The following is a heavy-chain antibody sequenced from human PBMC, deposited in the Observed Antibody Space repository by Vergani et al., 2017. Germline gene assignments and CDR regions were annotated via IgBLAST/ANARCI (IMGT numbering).Heavy chain of an antibody. J-gene: IGHJ4*02. D-gene: IGHD2-15*01. CDR2: INWNGGST. CDR3: AKESGYCSGGSCYSFDY. Sequence: EVQLVESGGGVVRPGGSLRLSCPASGFTFDDYGMSWVRQAPGKGLEWVSGINWNGGSTGYADSVKGRFTISRDNAKNSLYLQMNSLRAEDTALYYCAKESGYCSGGSCYSFDYWGQGTLVTVSS. V-gene: IGHV3-20*04. CDR1: GFTFDDYG.